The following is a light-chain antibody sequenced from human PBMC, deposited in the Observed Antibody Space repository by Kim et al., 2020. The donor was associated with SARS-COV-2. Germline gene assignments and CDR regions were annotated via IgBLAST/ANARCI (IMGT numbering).Light chain of an antibody. CDR1: QSVSSSY. V-gene: IGKV3-20*01. J-gene: IGKJ4*01. CDR3: QQYGSSPLT. CDR2: GAA. Sequence: LPPGERATLSCRASQSVSSSYLAWYQQKAGQAPRLLIYGAASRATGIPDRFSGSGAGTDFTLTISRLEPEDFAVYYCQQYGSSPLTFGGGTKVEI.